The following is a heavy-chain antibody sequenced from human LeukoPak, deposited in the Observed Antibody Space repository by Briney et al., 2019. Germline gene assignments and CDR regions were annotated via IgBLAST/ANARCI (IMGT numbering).Heavy chain of an antibody. Sequence: GGSLRLSCVVSGFNLDNFAMHWVRQPLGNGLVWVAVSSHDGRTKYYADSMKGRITISRDNSKNTLLLQMNNVRSEDTAVYFCARPSPPGDGYNPPDHWGQGTLVTVSS. CDR1: GFNLDNFA. CDR2: SSHDGRTK. V-gene: IGHV3-30*04. CDR3: ARPSPPGDGYNPPDH. D-gene: IGHD5-24*01. J-gene: IGHJ4*02.